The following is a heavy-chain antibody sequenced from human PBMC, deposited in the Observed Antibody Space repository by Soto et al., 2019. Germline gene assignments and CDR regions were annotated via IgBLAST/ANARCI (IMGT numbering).Heavy chain of an antibody. J-gene: IGHJ4*02. CDR3: AKGDYCSGGSCYSSRPDYSFDY. D-gene: IGHD2-15*01. Sequence: GGSLRLSCAASGFTFSSYAMSWVRQAPGKGLEWVSAISGSGGSTYYADSVKGRFTISRDNSKNTLYLQMNSLRAEDTAVYYCAKGDYCSGGSCYSSRPDYSFDYWGQGTLVTVSS. V-gene: IGHV3-23*01. CDR1: GFTFSSYA. CDR2: ISGSGGST.